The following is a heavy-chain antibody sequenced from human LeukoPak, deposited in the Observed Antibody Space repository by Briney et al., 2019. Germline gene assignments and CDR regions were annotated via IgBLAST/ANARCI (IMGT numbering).Heavy chain of an antibody. CDR1: GFTFGSYA. CDR2: ISYDGSDK. D-gene: IGHD1-1*01. CDR3: ARNWNGLY. J-gene: IGHJ4*02. Sequence: GGSLRLSCAASGFTFGSYAMSWVRQAPGKGPEWVAFISYDGSDKHYVDSVKGRFTVSRDNSKNTLYLQMSSLRVEDTAVYYCARNWNGLYWGQGTLVTVSS. V-gene: IGHV3-30*04.